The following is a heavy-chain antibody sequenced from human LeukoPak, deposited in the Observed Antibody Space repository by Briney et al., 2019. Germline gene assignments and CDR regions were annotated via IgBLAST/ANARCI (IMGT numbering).Heavy chain of an antibody. CDR2: IYYSGST. D-gene: IGHD6-13*01. V-gene: IGHV4-59*01. Sequence: KSSETLSLTCTVYGGSFSGYYWSWIRQPPGKGLEWIGYIYYSGSTNYNPSLKSRVTISVDTSKNQFSLKLSSVTAADTAVYYCARGGPYSSSWYGPVGMDVWGQGTTVTVSS. CDR3: ARGGPYSSSWYGPVGMDV. J-gene: IGHJ6*02. CDR1: GGSFSGYY.